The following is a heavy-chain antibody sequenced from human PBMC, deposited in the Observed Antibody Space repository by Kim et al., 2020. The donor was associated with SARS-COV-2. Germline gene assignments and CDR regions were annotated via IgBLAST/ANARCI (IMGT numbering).Heavy chain of an antibody. CDR1: GYSISSGYY. J-gene: IGHJ4*02. Sequence: SETLSLTCTVSGYSISSGYYWGWIRQPPGKGLEWIGSMFHSGSTNYNPSLKSRVTISVDTSKNQLSLKLSSMTAADTAVYYCTRVPSSNYCDYWGQGTLV. CDR2: MFHSGST. CDR3: TRVPSSNYCDY. V-gene: IGHV4-38-2*02.